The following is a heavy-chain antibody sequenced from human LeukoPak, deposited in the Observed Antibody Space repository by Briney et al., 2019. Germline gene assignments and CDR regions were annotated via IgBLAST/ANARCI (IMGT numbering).Heavy chain of an antibody. D-gene: IGHD3-3*01. Sequence: GGSLRLSCAASGFTFSSYSMNWVRQAPGKGLEWVSSISSSSSYIYYADSVKGRFTISRDNAKNSLYLQMNSLRAEDTAVYYCARDRGYDFRSGLFDYWGQGTLVTVSS. CDR1: GFTFSSYS. J-gene: IGHJ4*02. CDR3: ARDRGYDFRSGLFDY. V-gene: IGHV3-21*01. CDR2: ISSSSSYI.